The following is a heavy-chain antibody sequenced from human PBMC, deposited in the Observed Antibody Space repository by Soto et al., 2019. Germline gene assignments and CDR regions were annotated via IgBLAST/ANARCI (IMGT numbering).Heavy chain of an antibody. CDR2: IFSNDEK. Sequence: QVTLKESGPVLVKPTETLTLTCTVSGFSLSNARMGVSWIRQPPGKALEWLAHIFSNDEKSYSTSLKSRLTISKDTSQSQVVLTMTNMDPVDTATYYCARILVSSAGTAMVLDYWGQGTLVTVSS. CDR1: GFSLSNARMG. V-gene: IGHV2-26*01. J-gene: IGHJ4*02. D-gene: IGHD5-18*01. CDR3: ARILVSSAGTAMVLDY.